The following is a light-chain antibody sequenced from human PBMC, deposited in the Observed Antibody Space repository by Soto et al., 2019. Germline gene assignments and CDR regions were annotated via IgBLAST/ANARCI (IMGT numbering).Light chain of an antibody. CDR3: QQYNSYSQT. V-gene: IGKV1-5*01. CDR1: QSTSSW. Sequence: DIQMTQSPSTLSASVVDRVTITCRASQSTSSWLAWYQQKPGKAPKLLIYDASSLESGVPSRFSGSGSGTEFTLTISSLQPDDFATYYCQQYNSYSQTFGQGTKVDI. J-gene: IGKJ1*01. CDR2: DAS.